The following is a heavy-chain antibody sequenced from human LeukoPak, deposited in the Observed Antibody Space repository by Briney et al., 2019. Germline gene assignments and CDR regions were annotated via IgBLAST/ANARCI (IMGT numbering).Heavy chain of an antibody. V-gene: IGHV3-30*18. CDR1: GFTFSSYG. CDR3: AKGAWADY. CDR2: ISCDGSNK. Sequence: GGSLRLSCAASGFTFSSYGMHWVRQAPGKGLEWVAVISCDGSNKYYADSVKGRFTISRDNSKNTLYLQMNSLRAEDTAVYYCAKGAWADYWGQGTLVTVSS. J-gene: IGHJ4*02.